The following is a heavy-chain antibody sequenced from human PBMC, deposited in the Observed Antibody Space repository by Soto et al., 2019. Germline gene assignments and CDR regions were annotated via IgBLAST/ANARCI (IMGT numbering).Heavy chain of an antibody. J-gene: IGHJ4*02. CDR2: ISGSGGST. Sequence: PXXSLRLSYTASGGTIISFAGRCILKAQGKGLEWVSAISGSGGSTYYADSVKGRFTISRHNSKNTLYLQMNSLRAEDSAVYYCEKDPRGDGEYGAYWGQGTLVTSPQ. V-gene: IGHV3-23*01. D-gene: IGHD4-17*01. CDR3: EKDPRGDGEYGAY. CDR1: GGTIISFA.